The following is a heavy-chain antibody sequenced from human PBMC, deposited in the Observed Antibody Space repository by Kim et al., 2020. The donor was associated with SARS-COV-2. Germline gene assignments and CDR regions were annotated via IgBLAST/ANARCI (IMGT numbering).Heavy chain of an antibody. D-gene: IGHD5-12*01. Sequence: SETLSLTCAVYGGSFSGYYWSWIRQPPGKGLEWIGEINHSGSTNYNPSLKSRVTISVDTSKNQFSLKLSSVTAADTAVYYCARWFEGGDGYNYVTAFDIWGQGTMVTVSS. CDR2: INHSGST. J-gene: IGHJ3*02. V-gene: IGHV4-34*01. CDR1: GGSFSGYY. CDR3: ARWFEGGDGYNYVTAFDI.